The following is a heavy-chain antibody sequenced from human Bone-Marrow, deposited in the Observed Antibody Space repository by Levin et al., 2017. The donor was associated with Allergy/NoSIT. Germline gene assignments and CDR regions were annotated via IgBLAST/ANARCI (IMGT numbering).Heavy chain of an antibody. J-gene: IGHJ4*02. V-gene: IGHV4-31*02. D-gene: IGHD3-10*01. Sequence: SCTVSGESVSRSGFYWTWIRQYPGKGLEWIGHIYYPGNTSYNPSLKSRVSISEDRSKNQFSLKLDSVTAADTAVYYCARESVYYGSGSWIDCWGQGTLVTVSS. CDR1: GESVSRSGFY. CDR3: ARESVYYGSGSWIDC. CDR2: IYYPGNT.